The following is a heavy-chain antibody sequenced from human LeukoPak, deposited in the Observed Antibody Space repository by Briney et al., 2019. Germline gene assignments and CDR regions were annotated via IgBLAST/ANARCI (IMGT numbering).Heavy chain of an antibody. CDR1: GFTFSSYA. CDR3: AKAHLLDWLLPFDY. V-gene: IGHV3-30*18. Sequence: GGSLRLSCAASGFTFSSYAMHWVRQAPGKGLEWVALVSNDGGDKYYTDSVKGRFTISRDNSKNTLYLQMNSLRGEDTGVYYCAKAHLLDWLLPFDYWGQGTLVTVSS. J-gene: IGHJ4*02. D-gene: IGHD3/OR15-3a*01. CDR2: VSNDGGDK.